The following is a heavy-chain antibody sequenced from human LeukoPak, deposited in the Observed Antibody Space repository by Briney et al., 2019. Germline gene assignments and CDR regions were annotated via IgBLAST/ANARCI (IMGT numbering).Heavy chain of an antibody. Sequence: SETLSLTCTVSGGSISSYYWSWIRQPAGKGLEWIGRIYTSGSTNYNPSLKSRVTISVDTSKNQFSLKLSSVTAADTAVYYCATDYGGNSGSDAFDIWGQGTMVTVSS. J-gene: IGHJ3*02. D-gene: IGHD4-23*01. CDR1: GGSISSYY. CDR3: ATDYGGNSGSDAFDI. CDR2: IYTSGST. V-gene: IGHV4-4*07.